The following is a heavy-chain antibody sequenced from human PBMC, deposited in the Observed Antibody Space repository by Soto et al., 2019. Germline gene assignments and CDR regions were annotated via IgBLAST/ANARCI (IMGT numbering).Heavy chain of an antibody. CDR2: IYPGDSDT. Sequence: GESLKISCKGSGYSFTSYWIGWVRQMPGKGLEWMGIIYPGDSDTRYSPSFQGQVTNSADKSISTAYLKWSSLKASDTAMYYCAFTYYYGSGSYYKTPYYYYYMDVWGKGTTVTVSS. CDR3: AFTYYYGSGSYYKTPYYYYYMDV. V-gene: IGHV5-51*01. D-gene: IGHD3-10*01. CDR1: GYSFTSYW. J-gene: IGHJ6*03.